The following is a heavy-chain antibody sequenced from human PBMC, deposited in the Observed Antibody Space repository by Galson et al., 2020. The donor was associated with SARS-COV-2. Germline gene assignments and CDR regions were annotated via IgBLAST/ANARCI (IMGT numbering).Heavy chain of an antibody. V-gene: IGHV2-5*02. D-gene: IGHD3-9*01. CDR2: IYWDDDK. Sequence: SGPTLVKPTQTLTLTCTFSGFSLSTSGVGVGWIRQPPGKALEWLALIYWDDDKRYSPSLKSRLTITKDTSKNQVVLTMTNMDPVDTATYYCAHRRPTGYNDMLTGYSTSNWFDPWGQGTLVTVSS. CDR3: AHRRPTGYNDMLTGYSTSNWFDP. J-gene: IGHJ5*02. CDR1: GFSLSTSGVG.